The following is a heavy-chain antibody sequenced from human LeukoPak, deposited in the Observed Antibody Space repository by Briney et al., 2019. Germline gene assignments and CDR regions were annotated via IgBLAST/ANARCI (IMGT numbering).Heavy chain of an antibody. CDR1: GFTFSSHS. CDR3: ARKGASYSGAYYFDY. V-gene: IGHV3-23*01. D-gene: IGHD1-26*01. CDR2: ITTGGGAT. J-gene: IGHJ4*02. Sequence: GGSLRLSCAASGFTFSSHSMNWVRQAPGKGLEWVSTITTGGGATYYADSVKGRFTFSRDNSENTLYLQMITLRAEDTAIYYCARKGASYSGAYYFDYWGQGTLVTVSS.